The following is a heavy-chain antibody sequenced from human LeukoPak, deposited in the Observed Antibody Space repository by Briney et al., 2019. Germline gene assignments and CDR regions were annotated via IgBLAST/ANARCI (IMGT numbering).Heavy chain of an antibody. CDR2: FDPKEGER. J-gene: IGHJ4*01. V-gene: IGHV1-24*01. CDR3: TTREIVVEPAQTSMVRGVLWRSDF. Sequence: ASVTVSCKVSGDTLTELSMHWVRRAPGKGLEWMGGFDPKEGERVYAQNFQGRFTMTEDTSSGTAYMELNSLRSEDTAVYYCTTREIVVEPAQTSMVRGVLWRSDFWGHGTLVTVSS. CDR1: GDTLTELS. D-gene: IGHD3-10*01.